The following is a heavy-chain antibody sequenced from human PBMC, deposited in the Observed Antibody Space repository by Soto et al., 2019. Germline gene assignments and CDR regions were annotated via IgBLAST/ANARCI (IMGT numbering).Heavy chain of an antibody. V-gene: IGHV1-69*05. J-gene: IGHJ6*02. CDR3: AKDPATFAVTTTYYYYGMDV. CDR2: IIPFFKGT. Sequence: SVKVSCKASGGAFSGHSISWLRQAPVQGLEWMGQIIPFFKGTKYAQKFQGRFTISRDNSKNTLYLQMNSLRAEDTAVYYCAKDPATFAVTTTYYYYGMDVWGQGTTVTVSS. D-gene: IGHD4-17*01. CDR1: GGAFSGHS.